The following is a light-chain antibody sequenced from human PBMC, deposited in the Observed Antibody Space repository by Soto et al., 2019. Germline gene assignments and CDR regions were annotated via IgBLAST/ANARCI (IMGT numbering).Light chain of an antibody. CDR3: SSYTSSTAYV. J-gene: IGLJ1*01. V-gene: IGLV2-14*01. CDR2: EVS. Sequence: QSALTQPASVSGSPGQSITISCTGTNSDVGGYNYVSWYQQHPAKAPKLMIYEVSNRPSGVSNRFSGSKSGNTASLTISGLQAEDEADYYCSSYTSSTAYVFGAGTKLTVL. CDR1: NSDVGGYNY.